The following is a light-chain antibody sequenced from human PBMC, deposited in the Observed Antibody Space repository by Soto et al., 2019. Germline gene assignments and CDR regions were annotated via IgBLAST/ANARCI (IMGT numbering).Light chain of an antibody. Sequence: QSVLTQPRSVSGSPGQSVTISCTGTSSDVGGYNYVSWYQQHPGKAPKLMIYDVSKRPSGVPDRFSGSKSGNTASLPLPGLQADDEADYYCCSYAGSSYVFGTGTKVTVL. CDR2: DVS. J-gene: IGLJ1*01. CDR3: CSYAGSSYV. CDR1: SSDVGGYNY. V-gene: IGLV2-11*01.